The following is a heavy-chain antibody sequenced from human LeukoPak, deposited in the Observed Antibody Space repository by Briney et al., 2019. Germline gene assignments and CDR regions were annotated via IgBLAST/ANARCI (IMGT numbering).Heavy chain of an antibody. CDR2: IYHNGSP. D-gene: IGHD4-17*01. CDR1: GGSLSSGNFY. J-gene: IGHJ2*01. CDR3: ARGWMKTVTNWHFDL. V-gene: IGHV4-30-4*01. Sequence: PSQTLSLTCDVSGGSLSSGNFYWTWVRQPPGKGLEWIGHIYHNGSPNYNPSLQSRILLSVDTSKNQISLNLTSMTAADTAVYYCARGWMKTVTNWHFDLWGRGTLVTVSS.